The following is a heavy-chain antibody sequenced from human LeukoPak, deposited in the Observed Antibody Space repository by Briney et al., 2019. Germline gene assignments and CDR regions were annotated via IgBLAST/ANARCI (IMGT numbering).Heavy chain of an antibody. CDR3: ASLWEFVVLLSLGV. D-gene: IGHD2-8*01. V-gene: IGHV3-23*01. J-gene: IGHJ6*04. CDR1: GFTFSIYD. Sequence: GGSLRLSCAASGFTFSIYDMSWVRHPPGKGLEWVSDISGSGVSTYYADSVRGRFTISRDNSKKTLHLQMNSLRDEDTAVYYCASLWEFVVLLSLGVWGKGTTVTVSS. CDR2: ISGSGVST.